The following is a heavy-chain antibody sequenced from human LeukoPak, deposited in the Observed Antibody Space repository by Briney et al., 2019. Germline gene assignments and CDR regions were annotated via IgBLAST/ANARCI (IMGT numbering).Heavy chain of an antibody. D-gene: IGHD3-10*01. J-gene: IGHJ4*02. CDR3: AKVLWFGGKYFDY. Sequence: GESLRLSCAASGFSFSSNVMSWVRQAPGKGLEWVSAVSGSGGSTYYADSVKGRFTISRDISKNTLYLQMNSLRAEDTAVYYCAKVLWFGGKYFDYWGQGTLVTVSS. V-gene: IGHV3-23*01. CDR2: VSGSGGST. CDR1: GFSFSSNV.